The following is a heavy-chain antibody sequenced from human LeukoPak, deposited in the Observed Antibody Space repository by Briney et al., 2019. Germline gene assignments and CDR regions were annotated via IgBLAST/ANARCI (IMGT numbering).Heavy chain of an antibody. Sequence: SETLSLTCTVSGGSISSSSYYWGWTRQPPGKGLEWIGSIYYSGSTYYNPSLKSRVTISVDTSKNQFSLKLSSVTAADTAVYYCARVRDCTNGVFSMILFDYWGQGTLVTVSS. V-gene: IGHV4-39*07. CDR2: IYYSGST. J-gene: IGHJ4*02. CDR3: ARVRDCTNGVFSMILFDY. CDR1: GGSISSSSYY. D-gene: IGHD2-8*01.